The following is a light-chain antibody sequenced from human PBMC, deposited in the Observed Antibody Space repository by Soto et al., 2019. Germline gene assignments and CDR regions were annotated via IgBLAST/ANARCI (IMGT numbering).Light chain of an antibody. Sequence: IQMTQSPSSLSASVGDRVTITCRASQGISNELGWYQQRPGKAPKVLIYGASNLQSGVPSRFSGSASGTDFTLTISSLQPEDFATYYCLQDYTYPWTFGQGTKVDIK. V-gene: IGKV1-6*01. CDR2: GAS. J-gene: IGKJ1*01. CDR3: LQDYTYPWT. CDR1: QGISNE.